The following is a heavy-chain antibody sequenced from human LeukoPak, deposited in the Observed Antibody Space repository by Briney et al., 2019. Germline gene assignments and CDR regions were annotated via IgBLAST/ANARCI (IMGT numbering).Heavy chain of an antibody. CDR1: GYSISSGYY. CDR3: AREGVNSAFDI. D-gene: IGHD3-10*01. V-gene: IGHV4-38-2*02. J-gene: IGHJ3*02. CDR2: IYHSGST. Sequence: SETLSLTCTVSGYSISSGYYWGWIRQPPGKGLEWIGSIYHSGSTYYNPSLKSRVTISVDTSKNQFSLKLSSVTAADTAVYYCAREGVNSAFDIWAKGQWSPSLQ.